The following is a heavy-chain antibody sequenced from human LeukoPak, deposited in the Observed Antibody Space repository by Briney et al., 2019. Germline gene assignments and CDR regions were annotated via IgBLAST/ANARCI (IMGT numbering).Heavy chain of an antibody. V-gene: IGHV3-21*01. D-gene: IGHD5-24*01. J-gene: IGHJ4*02. Sequence: GKGLXXXSSISSSSSYIYYADSVKGRFTISRDNAKNSLYLQMNSLRAEDTAVYYCAREAIEMATTDYWGQGTLVTVSS. CDR2: ISSSSSYI. CDR3: AREAIEMATTDY.